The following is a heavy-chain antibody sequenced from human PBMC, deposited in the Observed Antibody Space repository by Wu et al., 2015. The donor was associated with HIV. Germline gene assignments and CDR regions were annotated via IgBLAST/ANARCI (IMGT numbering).Heavy chain of an antibody. CDR1: GYTFINNF. CDR2: INPRTDST. J-gene: IGHJ6*02. D-gene: IGHD5-24*01. CDR3: ARDREMATIPVDYYYYGMDV. Sequence: QVQLVQSRAEVKKPGASVKVSCTAFGYTFINNFLHWVRQAPGQGPEWMGVINPRTDSTTYAQPFEGRFTMTRDTSKNTVYMELSSLRSEDTAVYYCARDREMATIPVDYYYYGMDVWGQGTTVTVSS. V-gene: IGHV1-46*01.